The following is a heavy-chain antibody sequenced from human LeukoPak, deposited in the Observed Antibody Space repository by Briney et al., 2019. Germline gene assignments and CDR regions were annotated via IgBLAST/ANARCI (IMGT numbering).Heavy chain of an antibody. J-gene: IGHJ4*02. CDR2: IYTSGST. V-gene: IGHV4-61*02. CDR1: GGSISSSSYY. Sequence: TLSLTCTVSGGSISSSSYYWSWIRQPAGKGLEWIGRIYTSGSTNYNPSLKSRVTISVDTSKNQFSLKLSSVTAADTAVYYCARGISSSSRAEGAYYFDYWGQGTLVTVSS. CDR3: ARGISSSSRAEGAYYFDY. D-gene: IGHD6-6*01.